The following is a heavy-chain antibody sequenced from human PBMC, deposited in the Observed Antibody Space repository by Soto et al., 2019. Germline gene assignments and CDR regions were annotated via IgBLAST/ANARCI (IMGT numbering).Heavy chain of an antibody. CDR1: GYTFTSYA. CDR3: ARDTRPLWFGELSHYFDY. Sequence: GASVKVSCKASGYTFTSYAMHWVRQAPGQRLEWMGWINAGNGNTKYSQKFQGRVTITRDTSASTAYMELSSLRSEDTAVYYCARDTRPLWFGELSHYFDYWGQGTLVTVST. D-gene: IGHD3-10*01. V-gene: IGHV1-3*01. CDR2: INAGNGNT. J-gene: IGHJ4*02.